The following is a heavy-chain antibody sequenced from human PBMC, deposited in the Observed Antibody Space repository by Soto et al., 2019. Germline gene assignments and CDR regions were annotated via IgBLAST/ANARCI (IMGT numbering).Heavy chain of an antibody. CDR2: IFYSGST. V-gene: IGHV4-59*11. J-gene: IGHJ4*02. Sequence: PXGTLALTCSVSGVSISGHYWTWIRQSPGKGLEWIGYIFYSGSTNYNPSLRSRVTISVDTSKNQFHLKMSSVTAADTAVYYCARVGRSGWSPDYWGRGTLVTAPQ. CDR1: GVSISGHY. CDR3: ARVGRSGWSPDY. D-gene: IGHD6-19*01.